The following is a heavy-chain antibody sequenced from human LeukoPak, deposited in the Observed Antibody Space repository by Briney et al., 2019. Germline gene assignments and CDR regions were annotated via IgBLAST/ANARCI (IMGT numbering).Heavy chain of an antibody. CDR1: GGTFSSYA. Sequence: PGASVKVSCKASGGTFSSYAISWVRQAPGQGLEWMGRIIPIFGIANYAQKFQGRVTITADKSTSSAYMELSSLRSEDTAVYYCARDCSGGSCQDYYYYGMDVWGQGTTVTVSS. D-gene: IGHD2-15*01. V-gene: IGHV1-69*04. CDR2: IIPIFGIA. J-gene: IGHJ6*02. CDR3: ARDCSGGSCQDYYYYGMDV.